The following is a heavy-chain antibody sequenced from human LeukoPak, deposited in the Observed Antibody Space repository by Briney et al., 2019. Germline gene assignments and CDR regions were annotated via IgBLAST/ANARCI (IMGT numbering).Heavy chain of an antibody. V-gene: IGHV1-46*01. D-gene: IGHD3-10*01. J-gene: IGHJ6*02. CDR2: INPNGGST. CDR3: ARDRITVLRGVNAMDV. CDR1: GYTFTNFY. Sequence: ASVKVSCKASGYTFTNFYMHWVRQAPGQGLEWMGIINPNGGSTGYAQKFQGRVTMTRDTSTNTVYMELSSLKSEDTAAYYCARDRITVLRGVNAMDVWGLGTTVTVSS.